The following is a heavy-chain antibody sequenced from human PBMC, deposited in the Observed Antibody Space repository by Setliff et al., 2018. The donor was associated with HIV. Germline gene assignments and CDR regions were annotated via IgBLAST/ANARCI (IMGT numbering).Heavy chain of an antibody. CDR1: GGTFSSYT. V-gene: IGHV1-69*05. CDR2: IIPIFGTA. D-gene: IGHD3-22*01. J-gene: IGHJ3*02. CDR3: ARPPLLNYYDSSGYSHDAFDI. Sequence: GASVKVSCKASGGTFSSYTISWVRQAPGQGLEWMGGIIPIFGTANFAQKFQGRVTITTDESTSTAYMELSSLRSEDTAMYYCARPPLLNYYDSSGYSHDAFDI.